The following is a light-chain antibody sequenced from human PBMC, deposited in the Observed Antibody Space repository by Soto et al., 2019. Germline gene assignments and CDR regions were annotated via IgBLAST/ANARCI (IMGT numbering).Light chain of an antibody. CDR2: EVS. V-gene: IGLV2-8*01. Sequence: QSVLTQPPSASGSLGRSVTISCTGTRSDVGGYNYVSWYQQHPGKAPRFMIYEVSKLPSGVPDRFSASKSGNTASLTVSGLQAEDEAEYYCSSYAGNHNYVFGTGTKVTVL. CDR3: SSYAGNHNYV. J-gene: IGLJ1*01. CDR1: RSDVGGYNY.